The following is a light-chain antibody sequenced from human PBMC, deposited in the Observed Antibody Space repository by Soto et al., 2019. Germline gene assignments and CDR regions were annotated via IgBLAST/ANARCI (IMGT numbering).Light chain of an antibody. CDR2: AAS. CDR3: QQSYSTPRT. Sequence: DIQMTQSPSSLSASVGDRVTITCRASQSISSYLNWYQQKPGKAPKLLIYAASSLQSGVPSRFSGSGSGTAFTLTISSPQPEDFATYYCQQSYSTPRTFGQGTKVEIK. CDR1: QSISSY. V-gene: IGKV1-39*01. J-gene: IGKJ1*01.